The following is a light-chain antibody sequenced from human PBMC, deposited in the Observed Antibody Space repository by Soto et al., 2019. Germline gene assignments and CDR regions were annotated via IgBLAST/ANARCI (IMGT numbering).Light chain of an antibody. CDR2: DAS. CDR3: QQYNNWPLT. CDR1: QSVDND. Sequence: EIVMTQSPATLSVSPGDRATLSCRASQSVDNDLAWYQQKPGHPPRLLIYDASTRATGIPARFSGSQSGTEFTLTISSLLSEDFAVYFCQQYNNWPLTFGGGTKVETK. V-gene: IGKV3D-15*01. J-gene: IGKJ4*01.